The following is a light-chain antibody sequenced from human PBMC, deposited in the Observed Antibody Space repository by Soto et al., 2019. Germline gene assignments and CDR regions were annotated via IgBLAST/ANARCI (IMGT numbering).Light chain of an antibody. CDR3: QQYNTFWT. J-gene: IGKJ1*01. CDR2: KAS. Sequence: DIQMTQSPSTLSASVGDRVTITCRASQSVNSWLAWYQQKPGKAPKLLIYKASSLEGGVPSRFSGGGSGTEFTLTISGLQPDDFATYYCQQYNTFWTFGQGTKVDMK. V-gene: IGKV1-5*03. CDR1: QSVNSW.